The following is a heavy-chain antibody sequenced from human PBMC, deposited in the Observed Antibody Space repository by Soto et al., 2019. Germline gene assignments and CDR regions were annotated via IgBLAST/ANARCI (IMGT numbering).Heavy chain of an antibody. Sequence: LRLSCAASGFTFSSYGMHWVRQAPGKGLEWVAVIWYDGSNKYYADSVKGRFTISRDNSKNTLYLQMNSLRAEDTAVYYCARDSDYSNYWFDPWGQGTLVTVSS. CDR1: GFTFSSYG. J-gene: IGHJ5*02. CDR2: IWYDGSNK. V-gene: IGHV3-33*01. CDR3: ARDSDYSNYWFDP. D-gene: IGHD4-4*01.